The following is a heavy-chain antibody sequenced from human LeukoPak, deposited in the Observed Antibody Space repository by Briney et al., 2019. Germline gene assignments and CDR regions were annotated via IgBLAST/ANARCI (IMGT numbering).Heavy chain of an antibody. D-gene: IGHD3-3*01. CDR2: IYTSGST. Sequence: PSETLSLTRTVSGGSISYYYWSWIRQPAGKGLEWIGRIYTSGSTNYNPSLKSRVTMSVDTSKNQFSLKLSSVTAADTAVYYCARDLEIWSGYYFDYWGQGTLVTVSS. CDR1: GGSISYYY. V-gene: IGHV4-4*07. J-gene: IGHJ4*02. CDR3: ARDLEIWSGYYFDY.